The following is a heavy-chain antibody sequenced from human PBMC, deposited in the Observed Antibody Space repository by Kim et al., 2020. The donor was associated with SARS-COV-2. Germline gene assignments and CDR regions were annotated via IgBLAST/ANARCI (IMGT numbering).Heavy chain of an antibody. CDR3: ARFWYSSSWYYYYGMDV. D-gene: IGHD6-13*01. V-gene: IGHV4-34*01. J-gene: IGHJ6*02. Sequence: LKRRVTISVDTSKNQFALKLSSVTAADTAVYYCARFWYSSSWYYYYGMDVWGQGTTVTVSS.